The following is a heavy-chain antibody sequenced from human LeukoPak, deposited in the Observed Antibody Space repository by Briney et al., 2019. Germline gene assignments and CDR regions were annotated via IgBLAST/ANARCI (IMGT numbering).Heavy chain of an antibody. CDR3: ARRGSGWSREFDY. Sequence: SETLSLTCTVSGGSISSSSYYWGWIRQPPGKGLEWIGSTYYSGSTYYNPSLKSRVTISVDTSKSQFSLKLNSVTAADTAVYYCARRGSGWSREFDYWGQGTLVTVSS. CDR1: GGSISSSSYY. V-gene: IGHV4-39*01. D-gene: IGHD6-19*01. J-gene: IGHJ4*02. CDR2: TYYSGST.